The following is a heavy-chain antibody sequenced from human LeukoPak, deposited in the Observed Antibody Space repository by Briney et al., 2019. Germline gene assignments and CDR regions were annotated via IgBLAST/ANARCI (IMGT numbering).Heavy chain of an antibody. Sequence: SQTLSHTCAISGDSVSSNGAAWDWIRQSPSRGLEWLGRTYYRSQQWYSDYAPSVKGRITINADTSQNQFSLHLNSVTPEDTAVYYCGRETDFGVVTNWGQGTLVTVSS. V-gene: IGHV6-1*01. CDR3: GRETDFGVVTN. CDR2: TYYRSQQWYS. CDR1: GDSVSSNGAA. D-gene: IGHD3-3*01. J-gene: IGHJ4*02.